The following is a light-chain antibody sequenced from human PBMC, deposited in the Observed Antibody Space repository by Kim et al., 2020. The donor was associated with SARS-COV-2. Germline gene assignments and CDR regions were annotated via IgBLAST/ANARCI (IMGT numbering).Light chain of an antibody. CDR2: DAS. J-gene: IGKJ1*01. Sequence: SWSPGERATLSCRASQSLSTSLGWYQQRPGQAPRLLIYDASKRATGIPARFSGSGFGTDFTLTISSLEPEDFAVYYCQQRSTWPTFGQGTKVEIK. V-gene: IGKV3-11*01. CDR3: QQRSTWPT. CDR1: QSLSTS.